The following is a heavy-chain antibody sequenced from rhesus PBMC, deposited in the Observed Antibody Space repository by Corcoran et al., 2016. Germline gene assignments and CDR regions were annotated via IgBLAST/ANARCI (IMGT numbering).Heavy chain of an antibody. CDR1: GGSISSSYYY. V-gene: IGHV4-122*02. CDR3: AKRGLYYSNTYYFDY. D-gene: IGHD2-15*01. Sequence: QVQLQESGPGLVKASETLSLTCAVSGGSISSSYYYWSWIRQAPGKALEWIGYISYRGRTRHNPSLKSRVTISSDTSRNHFSLNLNSVTAADTAVYYCAKRGLYYSNTYYFDYWGQGVLVTVSS. J-gene: IGHJ4*01. CDR2: ISYRGRT.